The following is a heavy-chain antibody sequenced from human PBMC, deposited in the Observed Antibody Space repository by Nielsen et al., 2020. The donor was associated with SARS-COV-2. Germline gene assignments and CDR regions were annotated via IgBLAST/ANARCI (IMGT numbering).Heavy chain of an antibody. CDR3: AKRRAVFMLTFGGEGAMDV. D-gene: IGHD3-16*01. CDR1: GFTFNNYG. CDR2: ISSYGSKK. J-gene: IGHJ6*02. Sequence: GESLKISCSASGFTFNNYGFYWVRPSPVQGLEWVASISSYGSKKYYGDSLTGRFTVSRDTSKNTVYLQMNSLSVEDTAVYHCAKRRAVFMLTFGGEGAMDVWGQGTTVSVSS. V-gene: IGHV3-30*18.